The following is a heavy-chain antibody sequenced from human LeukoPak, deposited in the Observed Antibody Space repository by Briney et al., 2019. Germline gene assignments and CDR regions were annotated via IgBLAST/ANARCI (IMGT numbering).Heavy chain of an antibody. CDR1: GCTFSSYC. J-gene: IGHJ6*02. Sequence: GGSLRLSYAASGCTFSSYCMNWVRQAPGKGLEWVSSISSSSSNKYYADSVKGRFTISRDNAKNSLYQQMNSRRAEHTAVYHCPRHSAWGLRFGDSPSTYYYYTRDVWGPRTTVTVSS. V-gene: IGHV3-21*03. CDR3: PRHSAWGLRFGDSPSTYYYYTRDV. CDR2: ISSSSSNK. D-gene: IGHD3-10*01.